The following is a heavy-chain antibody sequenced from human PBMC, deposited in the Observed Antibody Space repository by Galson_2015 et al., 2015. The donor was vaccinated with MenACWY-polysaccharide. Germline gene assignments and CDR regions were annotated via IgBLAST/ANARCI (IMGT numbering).Heavy chain of an antibody. CDR1: GFTFNTYG. CDR2: MSYDGSKT. J-gene: IGHJ4*02. Sequence: SLRLSCAASGFTFNTYGMHWVRLAPGKGLEWVAVMSYDGSKTYYADSVKGRFTISRDNSKNTLYLQMNSLRAEDTAVYYCAKGRFEYYDFWSGYYFDYWGQGTLVPVSS. V-gene: IGHV3-30*18. CDR3: AKGRFEYYDFWSGYYFDY. D-gene: IGHD3-3*01.